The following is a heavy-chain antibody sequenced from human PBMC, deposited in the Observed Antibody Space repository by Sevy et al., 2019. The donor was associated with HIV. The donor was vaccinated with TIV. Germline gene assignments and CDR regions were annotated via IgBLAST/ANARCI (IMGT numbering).Heavy chain of an antibody. Sequence: SETLSLTCTVSGGSISSYYWSWIRQPPGKGLEWIGYIYYSGSTNYNPSLKSRVTISVDTSKNQFSLKRSSVTAADTAVYYCSRGHVWFRWFDPWGQGTLVTVSS. V-gene: IGHV4-59*01. CDR3: SRGHVWFRWFDP. D-gene: IGHD3-10*01. CDR1: GGSISSYY. J-gene: IGHJ5*02. CDR2: IYYSGST.